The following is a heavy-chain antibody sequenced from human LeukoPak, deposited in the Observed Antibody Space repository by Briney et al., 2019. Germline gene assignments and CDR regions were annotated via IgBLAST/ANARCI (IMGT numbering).Heavy chain of an antibody. J-gene: IGHJ4*02. CDR2: INPNSGGT. CDR1: GYTFTGYY. V-gene: IGHV1-2*02. Sequence: APVKVSCKASGYTFTGYYIHWVRQAPGQGLEWMSWINPNSGGTNYAQKFQGRVSVTRDTSISTVYMELSRLTYDDTAVYYCVRDLATVATPYFDYWGQGALVTVSS. D-gene: IGHD4-23*01. CDR3: VRDLATVATPYFDY.